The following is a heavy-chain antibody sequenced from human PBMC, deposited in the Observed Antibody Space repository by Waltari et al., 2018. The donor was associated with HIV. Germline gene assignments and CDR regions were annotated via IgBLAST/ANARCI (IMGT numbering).Heavy chain of an antibody. CDR3: AKGASGWSPGY. CDR1: GFTFSSYG. Sequence: QVQLVESGGGVVQPGRSLSVSCAASGFTFSSYGMHWVRQAPGKGLEWVAVISYYGDNKYYADSVKGRFTISRDNSKNTLYLQMNSLRVEDTAVYYCAKGASGWSPGYWGQGTLVTVSS. D-gene: IGHD6-19*01. V-gene: IGHV3-30*18. J-gene: IGHJ4*02. CDR2: ISYYGDNK.